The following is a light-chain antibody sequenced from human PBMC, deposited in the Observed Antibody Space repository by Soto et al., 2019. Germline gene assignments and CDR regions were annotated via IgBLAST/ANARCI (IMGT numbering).Light chain of an antibody. Sequence: DIQMTQSPFTLSASVGDRVTITCRASQSIRSWLAWYQQKPGKAPKVVIYEASTLESGVPSRFSGSGSGTEFTLTISSLQADDFATYYCQQYNFYSRTFGQGTKVEI. CDR1: QSIRSW. CDR3: QQYNFYSRT. J-gene: IGKJ1*01. CDR2: EAS. V-gene: IGKV1-5*03.